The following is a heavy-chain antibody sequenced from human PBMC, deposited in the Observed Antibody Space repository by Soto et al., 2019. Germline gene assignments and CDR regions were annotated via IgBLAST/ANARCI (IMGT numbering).Heavy chain of an antibody. Sequence: LSLTCTVSGGSMRSGGYYWSWIRQHPGRGLEWIGYIYYSGSTYYNPSLKSRDTISVDTSKNQFSLKLSSVSAADKAVEDCARGVRAASEVVHLGQ. V-gene: IGHV4-31*03. J-gene: IGHJ1*01. D-gene: IGHD2-15*01. CDR2: IYYSGST. CDR3: ARGVRAASEVVH. CDR1: GGSMRSGGYY.